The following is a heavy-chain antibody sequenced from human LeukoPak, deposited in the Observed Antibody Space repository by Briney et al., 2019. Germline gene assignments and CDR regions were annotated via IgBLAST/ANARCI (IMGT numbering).Heavy chain of an antibody. V-gene: IGHV3-21*01. CDR1: GITFSSYW. Sequence: KPGGSLRLSCAASGITFSSYWMSWVRQAPGKGLEWVSSITTATSSYIYYADSVKGRFTISRDDAKNSLYLQMDSLRAEDTAVYYCARDYGGPHYFDYWGQGTLVTVSS. CDR3: ARDYGGPHYFDY. CDR2: ITTATSSYI. D-gene: IGHD2-15*01. J-gene: IGHJ4*02.